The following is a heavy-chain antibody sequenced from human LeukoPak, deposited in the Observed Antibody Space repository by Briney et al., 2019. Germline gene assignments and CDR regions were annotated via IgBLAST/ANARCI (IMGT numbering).Heavy chain of an antibody. V-gene: IGHV1-18*01. D-gene: IGHD2-2*01. CDR1: GYTFRNYG. J-gene: IGHJ5*02. Sequence: ASVKVSCKTSGYTFRNYGITWVRQAPGQGLEWMGWISAYNGNTNYAQKFQGRVTMTEDTSTDTAYMELSSLRSEDTAVYYCATYCSSTSCYVFDPWGQGTLVTVSS. CDR2: ISAYNGNT. CDR3: ATYCSSTSCYVFDP.